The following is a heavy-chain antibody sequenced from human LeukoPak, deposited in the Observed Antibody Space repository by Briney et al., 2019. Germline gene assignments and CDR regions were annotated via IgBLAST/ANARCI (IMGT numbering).Heavy chain of an antibody. Sequence: SETLSLTCTVFGDSVTGYFLNWVRQPPGKGLEWIGHIYKIGTTNYNPSLKSRLTISADTSKNQFSLQLRSVTAADTAVYYCARGSGIHAWNLQHWGQGTLVTVSS. J-gene: IGHJ1*01. D-gene: IGHD1-1*01. V-gene: IGHV4-59*02. CDR2: IYKIGTT. CDR3: ARGSGIHAWNLQH. CDR1: GDSVTGYF.